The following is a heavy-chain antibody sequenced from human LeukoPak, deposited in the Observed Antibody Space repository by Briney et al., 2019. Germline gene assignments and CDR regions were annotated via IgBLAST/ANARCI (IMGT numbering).Heavy chain of an antibody. V-gene: IGHV3-30-3*01. J-gene: IGHJ6*02. Sequence: GGSLRLSCAASGFTFSSYAMHWVRQAPGKGLEWVAVISYDGSNKYYAASVKGRFTISRDNSKNTLYLQMNSLRAEDTAVYYCAREARIAVAGLDYYGMDVWGQGTTVTVSS. CDR1: GFTFSSYA. D-gene: IGHD6-19*01. CDR2: ISYDGSNK. CDR3: AREARIAVAGLDYYGMDV.